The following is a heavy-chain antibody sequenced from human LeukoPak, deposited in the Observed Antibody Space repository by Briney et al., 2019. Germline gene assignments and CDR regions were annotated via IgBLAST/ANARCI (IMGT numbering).Heavy chain of an antibody. V-gene: IGHV3-7*01. CDR1: GFTFSRHW. CDR2: IKEEGSVK. J-gene: IGHJ4*02. Sequence: GGSLRLSCAASGFTFSRHWVGWVRQAAGKGLEWVANIKEEGSVKYYVDSVKGRFTISRDNANNLLYLQMNSLRGEDTAVYYCVRDDWGPGDNWGQGTLVTVSS. CDR3: VRDDWGPGDN. D-gene: IGHD2-21*01.